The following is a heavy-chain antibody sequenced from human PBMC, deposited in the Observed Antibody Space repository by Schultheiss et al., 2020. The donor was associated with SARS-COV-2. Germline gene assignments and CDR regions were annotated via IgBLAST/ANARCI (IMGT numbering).Heavy chain of an antibody. J-gene: IGHJ4*02. CDR1: GGSISSYY. D-gene: IGHD4-23*01. V-gene: IGHV4-59*08. Sequence: SETLSLTCTVSGGSISSYYWSWIRQPPGKGLEWIGYIYYSGSTNYNPSLKSRVTISVDTSKNQFSLKLSSVTAADTAVYYCARAHDYGGNSRLSFDYWGQGTLVTVSS. CDR2: IYYSGST. CDR3: ARAHDYGGNSRLSFDY.